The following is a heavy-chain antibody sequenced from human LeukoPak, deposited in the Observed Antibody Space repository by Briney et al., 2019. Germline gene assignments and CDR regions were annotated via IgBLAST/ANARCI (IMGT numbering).Heavy chain of an antibody. CDR2: IYYSGST. CDR3: ARDRDEYSSTWYYFDY. Sequence: SETLSLTCTVPGGSISSYYWSWIRQPPGKGLEWIGYIYYSGSTNYNPSLKSRVTMSVDTSKNQFSLELSSVTAADTAVYYCARDRDEYSSTWYYFDYWGQGTLVTVSS. J-gene: IGHJ4*02. V-gene: IGHV4-59*01. CDR1: GGSISSYY. D-gene: IGHD6-13*01.